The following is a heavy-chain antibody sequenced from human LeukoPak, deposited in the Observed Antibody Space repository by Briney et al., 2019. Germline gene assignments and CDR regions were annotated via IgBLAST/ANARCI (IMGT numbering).Heavy chain of an antibody. CDR3: ARHRSYDIRDYYYYYYMDV. J-gene: IGHJ6*03. Sequence: PSETLSLTCAVYGGSFSGYYWSWIRQPPGKGLEWIGEINHSGSTNYNPSLKSRVTISVDTSKNQFSLKLSSVTAADTAVYYCARHRSYDIRDYYYYYYMDVWGKGTTVTISS. D-gene: IGHD3-9*01. CDR2: INHSGST. CDR1: GGSFSGYY. V-gene: IGHV4-34*01.